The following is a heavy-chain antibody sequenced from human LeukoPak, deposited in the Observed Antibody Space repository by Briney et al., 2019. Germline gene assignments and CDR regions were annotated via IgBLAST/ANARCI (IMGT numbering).Heavy chain of an antibody. J-gene: IGHJ4*02. D-gene: IGHD1-26*01. Sequence: GGSLRLSFAASGFTFSSYEMSWVRPAPGKGRGWVSYISTSGTTEKYADSVKGRFTISRDNSKNSLYLQMYSLRAEDTAVYYCARGEQLNYFAYWGQGALVTVSS. CDR3: ARGEQLNYFAY. CDR2: ISTSGTTE. CDR1: GFTFSSYE. V-gene: IGHV3-48*03.